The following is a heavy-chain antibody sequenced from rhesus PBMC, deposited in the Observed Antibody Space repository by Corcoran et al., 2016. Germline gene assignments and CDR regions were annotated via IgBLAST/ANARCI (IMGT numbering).Heavy chain of an antibody. V-gene: IGHV3S5*01. J-gene: IGHJ4*01. CDR2: INSGGGST. D-gene: IGHD3-16*01. Sequence: EVQLVETGGGLVQPGGSLKLSCAVSGFIFSSYGMSWVRQAPGKGLEWVSVINSGGGSTSYADSVKGLFTFSRDNSKNTLSLQMNSLRPDDTAVYYCAKRAYYYSGSYYFDYWGQGVLVTVSS. CDR1: GFIFSSYG. CDR3: AKRAYYYSGSYYFDY.